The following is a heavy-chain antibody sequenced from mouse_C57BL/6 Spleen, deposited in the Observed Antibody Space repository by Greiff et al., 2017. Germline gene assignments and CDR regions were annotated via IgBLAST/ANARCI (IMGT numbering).Heavy chain of an antibody. Sequence: VQLKQSGPELVKPGASVKISCKASGYSFTDYNMNWVKQSNGKSLEWIGVINPNYGTTSYNQKFKGKATLTVDQSSSTAYMQLNSLTSEDSAVYYCARGGGSSSYLYFDVWGTGTTVTVSS. J-gene: IGHJ1*03. CDR3: ARGGGSSSYLYFDV. V-gene: IGHV1-39*01. D-gene: IGHD1-1*01. CDR1: GYSFTDYN. CDR2: INPNYGTT.